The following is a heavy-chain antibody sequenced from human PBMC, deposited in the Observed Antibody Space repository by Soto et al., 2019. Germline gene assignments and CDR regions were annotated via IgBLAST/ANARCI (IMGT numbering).Heavy chain of an antibody. V-gene: IGHV3-21*01. CDR2: ISSSSSYI. D-gene: IGHD3-9*01. J-gene: IGHJ6*02. CDR1: GFTFSSYS. CDR3: ARVILTGYPPLYYYGMDV. Sequence: TGGSLRLSCAASGFTFSSYSMNWVRQAPGKGLEWVSSISSSSSYIYYADSVKGRFTISRDNAKNSLYLQMNSLRAEDTAVYYCARVILTGYPPLYYYGMDVWGQGTTVTVSS.